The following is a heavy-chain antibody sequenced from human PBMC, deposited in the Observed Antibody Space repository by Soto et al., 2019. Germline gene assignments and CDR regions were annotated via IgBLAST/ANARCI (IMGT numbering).Heavy chain of an antibody. CDR2: INGDGTDT. CDR3: AREVGRGSGSYYLDY. J-gene: IGHJ4*02. V-gene: IGHV3-74*03. D-gene: IGHD3-16*01. Sequence: PGGSLRLFGAASGFTFSMYWMHWVRQAPGKGLLWVSRINGDGTDTTYADSVKGRFTISRDNAKNTVYLQMNGLRAEDTAVYYCAREVGRGSGSYYLDYWGQETLVTVSS. CDR1: GFTFSMYW.